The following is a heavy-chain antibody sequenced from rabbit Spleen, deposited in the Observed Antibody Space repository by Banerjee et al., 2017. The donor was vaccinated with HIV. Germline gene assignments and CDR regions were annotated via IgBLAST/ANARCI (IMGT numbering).Heavy chain of an antibody. Sequence: QEQLVESGGGLVKPGASLTLTCKASGFSFSNKAVMCWVRQAPGKGLEWIGYIDPVFGITYYANWVNGRFSISRENAQNTVFLQMTSLTAADTATYFCARDGAGGSYFALWGPGTLVT. V-gene: IGHV1S47*01. CDR3: ARDGAGGSYFAL. D-gene: IGHD8-1*01. CDR2: IDPVFGIT. CDR1: GFSFSNKA. J-gene: IGHJ4*01.